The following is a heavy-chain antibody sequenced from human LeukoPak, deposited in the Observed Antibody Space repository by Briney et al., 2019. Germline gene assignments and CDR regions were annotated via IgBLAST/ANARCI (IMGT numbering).Heavy chain of an antibody. D-gene: IGHD2-15*01. V-gene: IGHV1-18*01. CDR3: ATSVMVGADY. Sequence: ASVKVSCKASGYICSSYGIKWVRQAPGQGLEWMGYITPYNGYTNYAQKFQGRVTMTTDSSTRTAYMELRSLISDDTAVYYCATSVMVGADYWGQGTLVTVSS. CDR1: GYICSSYG. CDR2: ITPYNGYT. J-gene: IGHJ4*02.